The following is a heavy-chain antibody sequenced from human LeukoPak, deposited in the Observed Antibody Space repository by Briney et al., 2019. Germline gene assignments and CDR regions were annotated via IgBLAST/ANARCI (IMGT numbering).Heavy chain of an antibody. J-gene: IGHJ4*02. CDR1: GFTFSSYW. D-gene: IGHD3-9*01. CDR2: IKQDGSEK. Sequence: GGSLRLSCAASGFTFSSYWMSWVRQAPGKGLEWVANIKQDGSEKYYVDSVKGRFTISRDNAKNSLYLRMNSLRAEDTAVYYCARGLRYFDWLLDYWGQGTLVTVSS. CDR3: ARGLRYFDWLLDY. V-gene: IGHV3-7*01.